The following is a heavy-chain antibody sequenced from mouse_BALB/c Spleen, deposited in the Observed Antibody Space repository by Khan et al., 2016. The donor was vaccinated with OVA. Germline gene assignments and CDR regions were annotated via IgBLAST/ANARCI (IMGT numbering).Heavy chain of an antibody. V-gene: IGHV1-4*01. CDR3: VREGAYHRNDGWFAY. CDR1: GYTFTSYT. CDR2: INPSNGYT. J-gene: IGHJ3*01. Sequence: VKLLESGAELARPGASVKMSCKASGYTFTSYTIHWIKKRPGQGLEWIGYINPSNGYTNYNQKFKDKATLTTDKSSTPAYLQLSSLTSDDSAVYNCVREGAYHRNDGWFAYWGQGTLVTVSA. D-gene: IGHD2-14*01.